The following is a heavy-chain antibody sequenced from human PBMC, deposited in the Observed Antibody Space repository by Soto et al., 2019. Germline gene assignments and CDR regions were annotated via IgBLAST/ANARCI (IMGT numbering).Heavy chain of an antibody. CDR1: GYTLTELS. J-gene: IGHJ4*02. D-gene: IGHD1-7*01. Sequence: ASVKVSGKVSGYTLTELSMHWVRQAPGKGLEWMGGFDPEDGETIYAQKFQGRVTMTEDTSTDTAYMELSSLRSEDTAVYYCATLREYNWNYGYWGQGTLVTVSS. V-gene: IGHV1-24*01. CDR3: ATLREYNWNYGY. CDR2: FDPEDGET.